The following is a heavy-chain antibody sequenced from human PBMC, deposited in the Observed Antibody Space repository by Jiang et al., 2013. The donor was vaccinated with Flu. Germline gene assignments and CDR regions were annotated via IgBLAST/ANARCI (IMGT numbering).Heavy chain of an antibody. Sequence: GSGLVKPSETLSLTCTVSGGSISSYYWSWIRQPPGKGLEWIGYIYYSGSTNYNPSLKSRVTISVDTSKNQFSLKLSSVTAADTAVYYCARQVAYGGKPAIFDYWGQGTLVTVSS. CDR1: GGSISSYY. CDR3: ARQVAYGGKPAIFDY. CDR2: IYYSGST. V-gene: IGHV4-59*08. J-gene: IGHJ4*02. D-gene: IGHD4-23*01.